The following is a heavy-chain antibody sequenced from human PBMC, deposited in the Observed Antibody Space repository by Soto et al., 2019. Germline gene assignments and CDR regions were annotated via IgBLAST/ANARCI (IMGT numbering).Heavy chain of an antibody. D-gene: IGHD1-26*01. V-gene: IGHV1-18*01. CDR3: ARDYSEVPNWFDP. J-gene: IGHJ5*02. Sequence: GPVKVSCKASGYTFTSYGISWVRQAPGQGLEWMGWISAYNGNTNYAQKLQGRVTMTTDTSTSTAYMELRSLRSDDTAVYYCARDYSEVPNWFDPWGQGTLVTVS. CDR1: GYTFTSYG. CDR2: ISAYNGNT.